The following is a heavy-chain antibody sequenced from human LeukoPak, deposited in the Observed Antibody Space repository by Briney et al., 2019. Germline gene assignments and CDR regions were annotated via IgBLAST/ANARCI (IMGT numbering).Heavy chain of an antibody. V-gene: IGHV3-48*03. Sequence: GGSLRLSCAASGFTFSSYEMNWVRQAPGKGLEWVSYISSSGSTIYYADSVKGRFTISRDNAKNSLYLQMNSLRAEDTAVYYSARDPGRFDYWGQGTLVTVSS. CDR3: ARDPGRFDY. D-gene: IGHD3-10*01. J-gene: IGHJ4*02. CDR1: GFTFSSYE. CDR2: ISSSGSTI.